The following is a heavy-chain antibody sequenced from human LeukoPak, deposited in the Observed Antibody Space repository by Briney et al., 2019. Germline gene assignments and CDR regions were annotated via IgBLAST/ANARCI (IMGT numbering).Heavy chain of an antibody. CDR2: IKQDGSEI. D-gene: IGHD4-17*01. CDR1: GFTLSSYW. V-gene: IGHV3-7*01. J-gene: IGHJ4*02. Sequence: HPGGSLRLSCAASGFTLSSYWMSWVRQAPGKGLEWVANIKQDGSEINYVDSVKGRFTISRDNAKNSMLLQMNSLRAEDTAVYYCARAGGSTVSHSDYWGQGTLVTVSS. CDR3: ARAGGSTVSHSDY.